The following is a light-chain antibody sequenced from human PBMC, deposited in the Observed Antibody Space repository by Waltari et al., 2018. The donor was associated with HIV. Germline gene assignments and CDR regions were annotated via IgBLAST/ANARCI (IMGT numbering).Light chain of an antibody. J-gene: IGKJ5*01. V-gene: IGKV2-28*01. CDR2: LAS. CDR1: QSLLRNGYNY. CDR3: MQSLQSIT. Sequence: DIVMTQSLLSLPVTPGESASIPCRSSQSLLRNGYNYLDWYLQKPGQSPQLLIFLASNRASGVPDRFSGSGSGTDFTLHISRVEAEDVGVYYCMQSLQSITFGQGTRLDIK.